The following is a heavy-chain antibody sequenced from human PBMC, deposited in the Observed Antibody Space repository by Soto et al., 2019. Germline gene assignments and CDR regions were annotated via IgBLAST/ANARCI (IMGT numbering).Heavy chain of an antibody. J-gene: IGHJ3*02. CDR2: INPNSGGT. CDR3: ARGYCTNGVCYDAFDI. D-gene: IGHD2-8*01. CDR1: GYTFTGYY. V-gene: IGHV1-2*02. Sequence: QVQLVQSGAEVKKPGASVKVSCKASGYTFTGYYMHWVRQAPGQGLEWMGWINPNSGGTDYAQKLQGRFTMTRDTSISTAYMELSRLRSDDTAVYYCARGYCTNGVCYDAFDIWGQGTMVTVSS.